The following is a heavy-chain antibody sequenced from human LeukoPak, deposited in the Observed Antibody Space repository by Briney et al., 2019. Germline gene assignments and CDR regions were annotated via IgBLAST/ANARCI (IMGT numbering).Heavy chain of an antibody. Sequence: SETLSLTCTVSGGSVSTSSYYWGWIRQHPGKGLEWIGYIYYSGSTYYNPSLKSRVTISVDTSKNQFSLKLSSVTAADTAVYYCARAGGNYDFWSGYSLFDYWGQGTLVTVSS. CDR2: IYYSGST. V-gene: IGHV4-31*03. CDR3: ARAGGNYDFWSGYSLFDY. D-gene: IGHD3-3*01. J-gene: IGHJ4*02. CDR1: GGSVSTSSYY.